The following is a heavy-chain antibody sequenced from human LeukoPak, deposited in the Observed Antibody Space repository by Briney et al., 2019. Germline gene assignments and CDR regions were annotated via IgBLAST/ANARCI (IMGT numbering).Heavy chain of an antibody. D-gene: IGHD6-19*01. J-gene: IGHJ4*02. CDR1: GGSISSYY. V-gene: IGHV4-59*08. CDR2: IYYSGST. Sequence: SETLSLTCTVSGGSISSYYWSWIRQPPGKGLEWIGYIYYSGSTSYNPSLKSRVTISVDTSKNQFSLKLSSVTAADTAVYYCARHLIAVAAVDYWGQGTLVAVSS. CDR3: ARHLIAVAAVDY.